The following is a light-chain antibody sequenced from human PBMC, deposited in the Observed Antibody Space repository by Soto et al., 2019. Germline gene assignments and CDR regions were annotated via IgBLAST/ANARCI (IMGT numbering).Light chain of an antibody. CDR1: QSVSVN. J-gene: IGKJ5*01. Sequence: EIVMTQSPGTLSVSPGERATLSCRASQSVSVNLAWYQQKPGQAPRLLIYGVSTRATGIPARFSGSESGTEFTLTISSLQSEDFAVYYCQQYYNWPRTFGQGTLLE. CDR2: GVS. CDR3: QQYYNWPRT. V-gene: IGKV3-15*01.